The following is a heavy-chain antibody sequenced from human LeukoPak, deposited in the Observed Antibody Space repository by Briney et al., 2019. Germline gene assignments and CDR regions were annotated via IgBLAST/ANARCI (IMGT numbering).Heavy chain of an antibody. CDR3: ARLYDILTGPTPRYWYFDL. CDR1: GGSFSGYY. D-gene: IGHD3-9*01. V-gene: IGHV4-34*01. Sequence: SETLSLTCAVYGGSFSGYYWSWIRQPPGKGLEWIGSIYYSGSTYYNPSLKSRVTISVDTSKNQFSLKLSSVTAADTAVYYCARLYDILTGPTPRYWYFDLWGRGTLVTVSS. J-gene: IGHJ2*01. CDR2: IYYSGST.